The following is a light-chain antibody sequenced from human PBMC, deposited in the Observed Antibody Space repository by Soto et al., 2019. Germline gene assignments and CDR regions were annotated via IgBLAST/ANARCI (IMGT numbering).Light chain of an antibody. CDR2: GAS. CDR3: QQCGSLPGT. CDR1: QSVGTK. J-gene: IGKJ1*01. Sequence: IVMTQSPATLSVSPGERANLSCRASQSVGTKLAWYQQTPGQAPRLLIYGASNRATGVPARISGSVSGTEFTLTIASLQSEDFAIYYCQQCGSLPGTFGQGTKVDIK. V-gene: IGKV3-15*01.